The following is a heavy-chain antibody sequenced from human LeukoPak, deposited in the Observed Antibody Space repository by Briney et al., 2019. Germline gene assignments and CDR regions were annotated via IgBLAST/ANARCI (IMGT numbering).Heavy chain of an antibody. Sequence: PSETLSLTCAVYGGSFSSYYWGWIRQPPGKGLEWIGEINHSGGTNYNPSLKSRVTISVDTPKNQFSLRLSSVTAADTAVYYCASERRYSSGRWDYYFDCWGQGTLVTVSS. V-gene: IGHV4-34*01. D-gene: IGHD6-19*01. CDR3: ASERRYSSGRWDYYFDC. CDR1: GGSFSSYY. J-gene: IGHJ4*02. CDR2: INHSGGT.